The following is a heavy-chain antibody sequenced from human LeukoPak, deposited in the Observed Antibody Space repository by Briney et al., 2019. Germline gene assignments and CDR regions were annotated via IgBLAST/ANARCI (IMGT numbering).Heavy chain of an antibody. J-gene: IGHJ6*02. D-gene: IGHD2-2*02. CDR3: ARRDQLPYIYYHYYGMDV. Sequence: ASVKVSCKASGYTFTSYDINWVRQATGQGLEWMGWMNPNSGNTGYAQKFQGRVTMTRNTSISTAYMELSSLRSEDTAVYYCARRDQLPYIYYHYYGMDVWGQGTTVTVSS. CDR2: MNPNSGNT. CDR1: GYTFTSYD. V-gene: IGHV1-8*01.